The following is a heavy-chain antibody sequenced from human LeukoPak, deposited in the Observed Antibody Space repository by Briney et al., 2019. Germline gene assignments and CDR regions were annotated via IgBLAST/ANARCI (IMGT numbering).Heavy chain of an antibody. V-gene: IGHV1-69-2*01. CDR2: VDPEDGET. J-gene: IGHJ4*02. CDR3: AIGTNFDY. CDR1: GYTFTDYY. Sequence: ASVKVSCKVSGYTFTDYYMHWVQQAPGKGLEWMGLVDPEDGETIYAEKFQGRVAITADTSTDTAYMELSSLRSEDTAVYYCAIGTNFDYWGQGTLVTVSS.